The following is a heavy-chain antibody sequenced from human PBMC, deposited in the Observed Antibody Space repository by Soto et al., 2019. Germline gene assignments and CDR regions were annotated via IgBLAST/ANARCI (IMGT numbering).Heavy chain of an antibody. CDR2: IYFTGNA. J-gene: IGHJ5*02. CDR3: AGQTFTIAAASYGRSNWFDP. V-gene: IGHV4-39*01. CDR1: GGSITRSSYF. Sequence: PSETLSLTCIVSGGSITRSSYFWGWVRQPPGKGLEWIGTIYFTGNAYYTPSPKSRLTMSIDTSKNEFSLRLNSVTAADTAVYYCAGQTFTIAAASYGRSNWFDPWGPGTLVTVSS. D-gene: IGHD6-25*01.